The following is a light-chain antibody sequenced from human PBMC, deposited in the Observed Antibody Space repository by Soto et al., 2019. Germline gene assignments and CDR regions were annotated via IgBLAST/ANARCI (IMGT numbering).Light chain of an antibody. J-gene: IGLJ1*01. Sequence: QSALTQPASVSGSPGQTITISCTGTSSDVGGYNAVSWYQHRPGKAPKLIIYEVTHRPAGISDRFSASKSGNTASLTISGLQAEDESDYYCNSFRVNRLYVFGTGTKLTVL. V-gene: IGLV2-14*01. CDR2: EVT. CDR1: SSDVGGYNA. CDR3: NSFRVNRLYV.